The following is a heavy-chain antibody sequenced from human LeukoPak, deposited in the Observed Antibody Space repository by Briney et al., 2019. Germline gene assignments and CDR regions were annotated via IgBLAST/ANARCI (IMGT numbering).Heavy chain of an antibody. Sequence: GSLRLSCVASGFTFSSYWMHWVRQAPGEGLVWVSRINSDGSTTTYADSVKGRFTISRDNAKNSLYLQMNSLRAEDTAVYHCARYSSSSGWLDPWGQGTLVTVSS. J-gene: IGHJ5*02. CDR3: ARYSSSSGWLDP. D-gene: IGHD6-6*01. CDR1: GFTFSSYW. CDR2: INSDGSTT. V-gene: IGHV3-74*01.